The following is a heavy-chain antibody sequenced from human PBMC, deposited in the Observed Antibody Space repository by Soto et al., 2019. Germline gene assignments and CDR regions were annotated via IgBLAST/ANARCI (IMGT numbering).Heavy chain of an antibody. D-gene: IGHD4-4*01. CDR1: GRSISSSNW. Sequence: SETLSLTCALPGRSISSSNWWSWVRQPPGKGLEWIGEIYHSGSTNYNPSLKSLFTISVDKSKNQFSLKLSSVTAADTAVYYCARDKPTVTNYYYYYYGMDVWGQGSTVTV. CDR2: IYHSGST. J-gene: IGHJ6*02. CDR3: ARDKPTVTNYYYYYYGMDV. V-gene: IGHV4-4*02.